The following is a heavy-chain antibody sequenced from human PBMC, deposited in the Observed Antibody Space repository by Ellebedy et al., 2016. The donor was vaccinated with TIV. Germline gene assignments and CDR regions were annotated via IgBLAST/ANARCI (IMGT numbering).Heavy chain of an antibody. Sequence: AASVNVSCKASGYRFTSSESNWVRKATEQGLGGMGGLNSHSGDTGYAPKFQGRVTMTRNTSIRTAYMELSSLRSEDTAGYYCARSPGSGDDAFDMWGQGTMVTVSS. CDR3: ARSPGSGDDAFDM. CDR2: LNSHSGDT. V-gene: IGHV1-8*01. D-gene: IGHD7-27*01. CDR1: GYRFTSSE. J-gene: IGHJ3*02.